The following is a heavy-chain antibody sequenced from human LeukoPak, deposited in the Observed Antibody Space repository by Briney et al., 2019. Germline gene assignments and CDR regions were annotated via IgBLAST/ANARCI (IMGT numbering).Heavy chain of an antibody. V-gene: IGHV4-34*01. CDR1: GGSFSGYY. CDR2: INHSGST. Sequence: SETLSLTCAVYGGSFSGYYWSWIRQPPGKGLEWIGEINHSGSTNYNPSLKSRVTISVDTSKNQFSLKLSSVTAADTAVYYCARRGHSSSWSRYNWFDPWGQGTLVTVSS. CDR3: ARRGHSSSWSRYNWFDP. J-gene: IGHJ5*02. D-gene: IGHD6-13*01.